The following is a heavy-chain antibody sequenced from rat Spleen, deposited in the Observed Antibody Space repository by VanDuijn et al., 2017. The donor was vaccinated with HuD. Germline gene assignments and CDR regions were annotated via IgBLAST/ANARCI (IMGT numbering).Heavy chain of an antibody. J-gene: IGHJ2*01. CDR1: GFTFSDFY. V-gene: IGHV5-22*01. D-gene: IGHD4-3*01. CDR2: IKYKDFTP. CDR3: TRALYNSGYADY. Sequence: EVQLVESGGSLVQPGRSLKLSCAASGFTFSDFYMAWVRLAPKKGLEWVASIKYKDFTPYYGESVMGRFTISRDDGESTLYLQMNSLRSEDTATYYCTRALYNSGYADYWGQGVMVTVSS.